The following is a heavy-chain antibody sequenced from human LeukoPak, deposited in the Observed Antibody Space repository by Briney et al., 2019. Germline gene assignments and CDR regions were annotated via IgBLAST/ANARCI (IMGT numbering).Heavy chain of an antibody. V-gene: IGHV1-24*01. Sequence: ASVKVSCKVSGYNFTELSIHWVRQGPGKGLEWMGGFDPEHGETLYAQNFQGRVTMAADTSTDTAYMELSSLRSEDTAVYFCTTSDDYVWGTYRYFNYFDPWGQGTLVTVSS. CDR2: FDPEHGET. CDR3: TTSDDYVWGTYRYFNYFDP. CDR1: GYNFTELS. J-gene: IGHJ5*02. D-gene: IGHD3-16*02.